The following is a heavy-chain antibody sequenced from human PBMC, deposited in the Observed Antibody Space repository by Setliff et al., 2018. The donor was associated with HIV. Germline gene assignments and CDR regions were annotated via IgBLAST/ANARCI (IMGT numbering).Heavy chain of an antibody. Sequence: PSETLSLTCTVSAGSISSSNYYWGWIRQPPGKGLEWIGSIYYSFSGSTYYNPSLKSRVTISVDTSKNQFSLKLRSVTAADTAVYYCAGFGELLDYYYGMDVWGQGTTVTVSS. D-gene: IGHD3-10*01. CDR2: IYYSFSGST. CDR1: AGSISSSNYY. J-gene: IGHJ6*02. V-gene: IGHV4-39*07. CDR3: AGFGELLDYYYGMDV.